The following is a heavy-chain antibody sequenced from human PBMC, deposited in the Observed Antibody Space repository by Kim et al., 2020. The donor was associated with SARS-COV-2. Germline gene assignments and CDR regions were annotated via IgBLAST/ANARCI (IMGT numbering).Heavy chain of an antibody. V-gene: IGHV3-23*01. CDR1: GFTFNNYA. CDR3: ASSLIASAGGFWYFGL. D-gene: IGHD6-13*01. CDR2: IGAGGGRT. J-gene: IGHJ2*01. Sequence: GGSLRLSCAASGFTFNNYAMNWVRQAPGKGLEWVSAIGAGGGRTFYAESVKGRFTISRDNSKNMLYLQMNSLRAEDTAVYYCASSLIASAGGFWYFGLWGRGALAFVSS.